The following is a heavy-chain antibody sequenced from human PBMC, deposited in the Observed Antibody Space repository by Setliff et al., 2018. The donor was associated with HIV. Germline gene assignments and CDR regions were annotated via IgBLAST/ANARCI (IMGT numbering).Heavy chain of an antibody. CDR2: IYTSGST. CDR3: VRGPHTSSWYGVYAFDI. D-gene: IGHD6-13*01. Sequence: PSETLSLTCTVSGGSIISGSNYWSWIRQPAGKGLEWIGRIYTSGSTNYNPSLKSRVTMSVDTSKNQFSLNLNSVTAADTAVYYCVRGPHTSSWYGVYAFDIWGQGTMVTVSS. J-gene: IGHJ3*02. CDR1: GGSIISGSNY. V-gene: IGHV4-61*02.